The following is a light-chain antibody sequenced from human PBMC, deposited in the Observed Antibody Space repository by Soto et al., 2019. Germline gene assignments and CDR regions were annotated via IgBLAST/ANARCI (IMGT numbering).Light chain of an antibody. J-gene: IGKJ5*01. Sequence: DIQMTQSPSSLSASVGDRVTITFLASQSISSYLNWYQHAPGKAPNLLIYAAYTLQSGVPSRFSGSGSGTEFSLTITSLQPEDFATYYCQYLNGAPTITFGQGTRLEIK. CDR2: AAY. V-gene: IGKV1-9*01. CDR3: QYLNGAPTIT. CDR1: QSISSY.